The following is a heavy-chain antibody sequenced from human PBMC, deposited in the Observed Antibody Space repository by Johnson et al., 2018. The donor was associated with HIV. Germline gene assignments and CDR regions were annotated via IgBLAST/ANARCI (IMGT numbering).Heavy chain of an antibody. V-gene: IGHV3-11*04. Sequence: HVQLVESGGGLVKPGGSLRLSCAASGFTFSDYYMSWIRQAPGKGLEWVSYISSSGSPIYYADSVKGRFTISRDNSKNTLYLQMNSLRAEDTAVYYCAQGGWLQFDAFDIWGQGTMVTVSS. D-gene: IGHD5-24*01. CDR1: GFTFSDYY. J-gene: IGHJ3*02. CDR3: AQGGWLQFDAFDI. CDR2: ISSSGSPI.